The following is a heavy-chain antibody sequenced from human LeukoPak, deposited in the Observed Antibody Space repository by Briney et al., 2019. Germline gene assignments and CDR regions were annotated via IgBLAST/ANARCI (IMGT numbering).Heavy chain of an antibody. J-gene: IGHJ4*02. D-gene: IGHD1-26*01. CDR1: GFTFYDDA. Sequence: GRSLRLSCAASGFTFYDDAMHWVRQAPGKGLEWVSGISWNSGSIGYADSVKGRFTISRDNAKNSLYLQMNSLRAVDTALYYCAKDPGYSGSHYFDYWGQGTLVTVSS. CDR2: ISWNSGSI. CDR3: AKDPGYSGSHYFDY. V-gene: IGHV3-9*01.